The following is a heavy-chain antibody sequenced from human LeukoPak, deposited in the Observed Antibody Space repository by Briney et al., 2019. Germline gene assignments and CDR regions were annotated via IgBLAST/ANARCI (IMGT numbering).Heavy chain of an antibody. Sequence: EASVKVSCKASAYTFTNYYIHWVRQAPGQGLEWMGLINPSGGSTSFAQKFQGRVTMTRDTSTGTVYMELSSLRSEDTAVYYCARDGGATTGTPYYYGLDVWGQGTTVTVSS. D-gene: IGHD1-26*01. V-gene: IGHV1-46*01. CDR3: ARDGGATTGTPYYYGLDV. J-gene: IGHJ6*02. CDR2: INPSGGST. CDR1: AYTFTNYY.